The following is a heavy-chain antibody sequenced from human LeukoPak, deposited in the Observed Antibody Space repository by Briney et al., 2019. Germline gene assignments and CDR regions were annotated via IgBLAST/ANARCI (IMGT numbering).Heavy chain of an antibody. D-gene: IGHD6-13*01. CDR3: ARIGSSSHPEPANWFDP. CDR2: IYYSGST. V-gene: IGHV4-59*12. CDR1: GGSISSYY. J-gene: IGHJ5*02. Sequence: PSETLSLTCTVSGGSISSYYWSWIRQPPGKGLEWIGYIYYSGSTYYNPSLKSRVTISVDRSKNQFSLKLSSVTAAGTAVYYCARIGSSSHPEPANWFDPWGQGTLVTVSS.